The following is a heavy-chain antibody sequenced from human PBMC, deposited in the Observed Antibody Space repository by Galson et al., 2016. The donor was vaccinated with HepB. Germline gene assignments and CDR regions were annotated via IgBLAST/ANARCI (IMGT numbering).Heavy chain of an antibody. CDR1: GFIFNVYG. D-gene: IGHD3-9*01. Sequence: SLRLSCAASGFIFNVYGMHWVRQAPGKGLEWVASISHDGSNSYHVDSVEGRFTISRDNFKSTLYLEMNSLRGEDTAIYYCAKGDYDVLRYSDHWGQGTLVTVSS. J-gene: IGHJ4*02. CDR2: ISHDGSNS. V-gene: IGHV3-30*18. CDR3: AKGDYDVLRYSDH.